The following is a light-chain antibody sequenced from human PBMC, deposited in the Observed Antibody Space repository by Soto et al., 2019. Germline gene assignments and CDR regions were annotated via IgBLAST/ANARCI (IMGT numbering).Light chain of an antibody. CDR2: DAS. CDR1: QSVSSY. V-gene: IGKV3-11*01. Sequence: EIVLTQSPATLSLSPGERATLSCRASQSVSSYLVWYQQKAGQTPRLLIYDASNRATGIPARFSGSGSGTDFTLTISSLEPEDFAVYYCQQRSNWPRSITFGQGTRLEIK. CDR3: QQRSNWPRSIT. J-gene: IGKJ5*01.